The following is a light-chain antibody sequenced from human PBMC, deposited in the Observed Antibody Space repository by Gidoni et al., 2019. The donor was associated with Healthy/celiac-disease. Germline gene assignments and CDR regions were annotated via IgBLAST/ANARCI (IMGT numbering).Light chain of an antibody. Sequence: QSRLTQPPSVSAAPAQKVNISCSGSSSNIGNNYVSWYQQLPGTAPKLLIYDNNKRPVGMPDRFFGSKSGKSATLGITGLQTGDEADYYCGTWDSSLSAGVFGGGTKLTVL. J-gene: IGLJ3*02. CDR2: DNN. V-gene: IGLV1-51*01. CDR3: GTWDSSLSAGV. CDR1: SSNIGNNY.